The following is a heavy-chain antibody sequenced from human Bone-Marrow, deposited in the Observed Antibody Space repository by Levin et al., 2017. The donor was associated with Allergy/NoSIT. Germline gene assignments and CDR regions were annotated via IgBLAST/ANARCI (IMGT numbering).Heavy chain of an antibody. Sequence: ASVKVSCKASGGTFSSYAISWVRQAPGQGLEWMGGIIPIFGTANYAQKFQGRVTITADESTSTAYMELSSLRSEDTAVYYCAREYFTGITMVQGVPRYDAFDIWGQGTMVTVSS. CDR2: IIPIFGTA. V-gene: IGHV1-69*13. CDR3: AREYFTGITMVQGVPRYDAFDI. J-gene: IGHJ3*02. D-gene: IGHD3-10*01. CDR1: GGTFSSYA.